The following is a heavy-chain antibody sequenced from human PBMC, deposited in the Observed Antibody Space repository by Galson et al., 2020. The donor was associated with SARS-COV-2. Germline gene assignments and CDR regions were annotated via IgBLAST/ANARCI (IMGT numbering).Heavy chain of an antibody. J-gene: IGHJ6*02. CDR3: ARAVEADGMDV. CDR1: GCSINSGDYY. Sequence: SETLSLTCTVSGCSINSGDYYWSWLRQHPEKRLEWLRYIYYSGSTYYNPSLKRRFTISVDTAKNQFSRTLSSVTADDTAVYYCARAVEADGMDVWGQGSTVAVS. CDR2: IYYSGST. V-gene: IGHV4-31*03.